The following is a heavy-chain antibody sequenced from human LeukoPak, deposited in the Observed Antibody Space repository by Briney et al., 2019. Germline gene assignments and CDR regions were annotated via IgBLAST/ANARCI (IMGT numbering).Heavy chain of an antibody. CDR2: IRSKAYGGTT. D-gene: IGHD3-16*01. V-gene: IGHV3-49*04. J-gene: IGHJ4*02. Sequence: TGRSLRLSCTASGFTFGDYAMSWVRQAPGKGLEWVGFIRSKAYGGTTEYAASVKGRFTISRDDSKSIAYLQMNSLRAEDTAVYYCAKVGGDVAWGQGTLVTVSS. CDR1: GFTFGDYA. CDR3: AKVGGDVA.